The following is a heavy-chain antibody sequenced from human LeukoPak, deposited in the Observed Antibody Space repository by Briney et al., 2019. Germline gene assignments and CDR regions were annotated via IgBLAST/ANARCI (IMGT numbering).Heavy chain of an antibody. V-gene: IGHV3-30*02. CDR3: ATDRAPQYFDY. Sequence: GGSLRLSCAASGITFRSYGMHWVRQAPGKGLEWVAFIWYDGSNKYYADSVKGRFTISRDNSRNTLFLQMNSLRAEDTAVYYCATDRAPQYFDYWGQGTLVSVSS. CDR1: GITFRSYG. J-gene: IGHJ4*02. D-gene: IGHD3-10*01. CDR2: IWYDGSNK.